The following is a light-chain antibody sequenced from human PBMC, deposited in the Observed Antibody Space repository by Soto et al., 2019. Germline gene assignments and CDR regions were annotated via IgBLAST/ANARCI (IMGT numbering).Light chain of an antibody. J-gene: IGKJ1*01. CDR1: QSISSW. CDR2: DAS. V-gene: IGKV1-5*01. Sequence: DIQMTQSPSTLSASVGDRVTITCRASQSISSWLAWYQQKPGKAPKLLIYDASSLESGVPSRFSGSGSGTEFTLTISSLQPDDFVTYYCQQYNSYSPTTFGQGTKVEIK. CDR3: QQYNSYSPTT.